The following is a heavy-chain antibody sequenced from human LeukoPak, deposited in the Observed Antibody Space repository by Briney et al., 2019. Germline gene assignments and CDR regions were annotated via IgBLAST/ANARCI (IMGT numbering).Heavy chain of an antibody. Sequence: PGGSLRLSCAASGFTFSIYSMNWVRQAPGKGLEWVSYITGSSDTIYYADSVKGRFTISRDNSKNTLYLQMNSLRAEDTAVYYCAKDLLLRVAATPIDYWGQGTLVTVSP. CDR1: GFTFSIYS. V-gene: IGHV3-48*01. CDR2: ITGSSDTI. D-gene: IGHD2-15*01. CDR3: AKDLLLRVAATPIDY. J-gene: IGHJ4*02.